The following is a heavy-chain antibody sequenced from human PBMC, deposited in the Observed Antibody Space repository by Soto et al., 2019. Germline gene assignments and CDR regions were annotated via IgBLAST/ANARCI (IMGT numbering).Heavy chain of an antibody. Sequence: ASVKVSCKASGYTFTSYCVSWVRQAPGQGLEWMGWISAYNGNTNYAQKLQGRVTMTTDTSTSTAYMELRSLRSDDTAVYYCAKGAVTTPQPRYYYYYYMDVWGKGTTVTVSS. CDR1: GYTFTSYC. V-gene: IGHV1-18*01. CDR3: AKGAVTTPQPRYYYYYYMDV. J-gene: IGHJ6*03. D-gene: IGHD4-17*01. CDR2: ISAYNGNT.